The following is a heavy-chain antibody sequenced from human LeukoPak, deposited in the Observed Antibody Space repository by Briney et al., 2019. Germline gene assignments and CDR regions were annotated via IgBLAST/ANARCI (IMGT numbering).Heavy chain of an antibody. CDR1: GFTFSIYS. D-gene: IGHD4-17*01. Sequence: GGSLRLSCAASGFTFSIYSMNWVRQAPGKGLEWVSSISSSSGYIYYADSVKGRFTISRDNAKNSLYLQMNSLRAEDTAVYYCARVGGYYGDYPFDYWGQGALVTVSS. CDR2: ISSSSGYI. J-gene: IGHJ4*02. V-gene: IGHV3-21*01. CDR3: ARVGGYYGDYPFDY.